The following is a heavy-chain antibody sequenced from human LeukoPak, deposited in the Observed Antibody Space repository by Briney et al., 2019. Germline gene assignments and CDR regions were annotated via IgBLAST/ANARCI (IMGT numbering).Heavy chain of an antibody. CDR2: IHYSGST. CDR3: ARLPTGYPNWFDP. J-gene: IGHJ5*02. D-gene: IGHD4-17*01. V-gene: IGHV4-38-2*02. Sequence: PSETLSLTCTVSGYSISRGYDWGWIRQPPGQGLEWIGTIHYSGSTYYNPSLKSRVTISVDTSKNQFSLKLSSVTAADTAVYYCARLPTGYPNWFDPWGQGTLVTVSS. CDR1: GYSISRGYD.